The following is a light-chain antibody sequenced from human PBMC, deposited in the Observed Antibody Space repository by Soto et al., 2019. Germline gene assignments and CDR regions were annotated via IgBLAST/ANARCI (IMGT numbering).Light chain of an antibody. CDR3: SSYTSCNAPGV. V-gene: IGLV2-14*01. J-gene: IGLJ2*01. Sequence: QSALTQPASVSGAPGQSITISCTGTSSDVGGYNYVSWYQQHPGKAPNLIIFDVSNRPSGVSNRFSGSKSGNSASLTISGLQDEDDDDYCYSSYTSCNAPGVFGGGTKLTVL. CDR1: SSDVGGYNY. CDR2: DVS.